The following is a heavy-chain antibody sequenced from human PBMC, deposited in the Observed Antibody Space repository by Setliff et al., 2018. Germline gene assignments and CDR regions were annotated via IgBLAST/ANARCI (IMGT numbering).Heavy chain of an antibody. CDR2: IWDDGGNK. J-gene: IGHJ4*02. Sequence: QPGGSLRLSCAASGFTFSTYRMHWVRQAPGKGLEWVAVIWDDGGNKYHADSVKGRFTISRDNSKNTLYLQMNSLGPEDTAVYYCARTCSGSGCYAGLESWGQGTPVTVSS. D-gene: IGHD2-15*01. CDR3: ARTCSGSGCYAGLES. V-gene: IGHV3-33*08. CDR1: GFTFSTYR.